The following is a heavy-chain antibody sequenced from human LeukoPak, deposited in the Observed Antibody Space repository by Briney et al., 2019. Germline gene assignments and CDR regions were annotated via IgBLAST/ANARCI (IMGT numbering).Heavy chain of an antibody. J-gene: IGHJ3*02. CDR1: GYTFTSYD. Sequence: ASVKVSCKASGYTFTSYDINWVRQATGQGLEWMGWMNPNSGNTSYAQKFQGRVTMTRNTSISTAYMELSSLRSEDTAVYYCARSICSSTSCYIDAFDIWGQGTMVTVSS. V-gene: IGHV1-8*01. CDR2: MNPNSGNT. CDR3: ARSICSSTSCYIDAFDI. D-gene: IGHD2-2*01.